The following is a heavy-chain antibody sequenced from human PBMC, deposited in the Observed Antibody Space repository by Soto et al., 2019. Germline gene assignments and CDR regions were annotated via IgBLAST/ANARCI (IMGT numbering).Heavy chain of an antibody. J-gene: IGHJ6*03. V-gene: IGHV3-7*01. CDR1: AGISSRSS. Sequence: GGSRRLSCAASAGISSRSSKIGVRHITGKGLQWVANIQQHGSEKYYVDSVKGRFNNSRDNAKNSLYLKMNSLRAEDTAVYYCVRGNHNYYYYIDVRGKGTTVAVSS. D-gene: IGHD1-1*01. CDR2: IQQHGSEK. CDR3: VRGNHNYYYYIDV.